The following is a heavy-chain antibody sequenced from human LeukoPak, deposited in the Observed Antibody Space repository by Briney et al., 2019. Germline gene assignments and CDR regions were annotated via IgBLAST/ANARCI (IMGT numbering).Heavy chain of an antibody. D-gene: IGHD3-22*01. Sequence: ASVKVSCKASGYTFTSYGISWVRQGPGQGIEWMGWISAYNGNTNYAQKLQGRVTMTTDTSTSTAYMELRSLRSDDTAVYYCAREGGTHDSSGYYPDDAFDIWGQGTMVTVSS. V-gene: IGHV1-18*01. CDR3: AREGGTHDSSGYYPDDAFDI. J-gene: IGHJ3*02. CDR1: GYTFTSYG. CDR2: ISAYNGNT.